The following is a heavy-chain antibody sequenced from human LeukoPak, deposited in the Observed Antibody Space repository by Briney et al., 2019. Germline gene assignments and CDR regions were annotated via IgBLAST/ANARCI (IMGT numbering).Heavy chain of an antibody. CDR3: ARDPGSGGSSYYFDY. V-gene: IGHV3-21*01. Sequence: PSETLSLTCTVSGGSISSYFWNWVRQAPGKGLEWVSSISSSSSYIYYADSVKGRFTISRDNAKNSLYLQMNSLRAEDTAVYYCARDPGSGGSSYYFDYWGQGTLVTVSS. J-gene: IGHJ4*02. D-gene: IGHD2-15*01. CDR2: ISSSSSYI. CDR1: GGSISSYF.